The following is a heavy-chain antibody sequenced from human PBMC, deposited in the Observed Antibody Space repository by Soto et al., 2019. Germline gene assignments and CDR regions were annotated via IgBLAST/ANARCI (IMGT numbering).Heavy chain of an antibody. CDR2: IHHSGST. J-gene: IGHJ4*02. V-gene: IGHV4-4*02. Sequence: QMQLQESGPGLVKPSETLSLTCAVSSASIISEQRWSWVRQPPGKGLEWIGEIHHSGSTNNNPSLRSRVTRSVAKSKNQFSRNLNSVTAADTAVYYCARSFGWYAIDQWGQGTLVIVSS. CDR1: SASIISEQR. CDR3: ARSFGWYAIDQ. D-gene: IGHD6-19*01.